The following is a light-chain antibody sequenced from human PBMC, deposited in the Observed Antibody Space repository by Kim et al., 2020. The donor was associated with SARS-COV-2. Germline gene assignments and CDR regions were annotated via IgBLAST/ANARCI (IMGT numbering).Light chain of an antibody. CDR1: QSVSSRH. CDR3: QYYGSSTRT. V-gene: IGKV3-20*01. J-gene: IGKJ1*01. CDR2: GAS. Sequence: SPGERATLSCRASQSVSSRHLAWYQQKPGQAPRLLMYGASSRATGIPDRFSGSGSGTDFTLTISRLEPDDLAVYYCQYYGSSTRTFGEGTKVDIK.